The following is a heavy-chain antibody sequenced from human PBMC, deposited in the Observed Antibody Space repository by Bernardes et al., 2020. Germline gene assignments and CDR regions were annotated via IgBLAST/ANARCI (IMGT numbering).Heavy chain of an antibody. J-gene: IGHJ4*02. CDR3: ARVSGADYGGNSDYFDY. Sequence: GGSLRLSCAASGFTFSSSSMNWVRQAPGQGLEWVSSISSSSSYIYYADSVKGRFTISRDNAKNSLYLQMNSLRAEDTAVYYCARVSGADYGGNSDYFDYWGQGTLVTVSS. CDR1: GFTFSSSS. CDR2: ISSSSSYI. V-gene: IGHV3-21*01. D-gene: IGHD4-17*01.